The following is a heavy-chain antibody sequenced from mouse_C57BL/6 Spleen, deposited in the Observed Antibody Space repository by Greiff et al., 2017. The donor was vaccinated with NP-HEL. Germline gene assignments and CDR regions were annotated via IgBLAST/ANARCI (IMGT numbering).Heavy chain of an antibody. J-gene: IGHJ3*01. CDR1: GFNIKDYY. CDR3: TSGGVTTVAVRPFAY. D-gene: IGHD1-1*01. CDR2: IDPEDGDT. Sequence: EVQLQQSGAELVRPGASVKLSCTASGFNIKDYYMHWVKQRPEQGLEWIGRIDPEDGDTEYAPKFQGKATMTADPSSNTAYLQLSSLTSEDTAVYYCTSGGVTTVAVRPFAYWGQGTLVTVSA. V-gene: IGHV14-1*01.